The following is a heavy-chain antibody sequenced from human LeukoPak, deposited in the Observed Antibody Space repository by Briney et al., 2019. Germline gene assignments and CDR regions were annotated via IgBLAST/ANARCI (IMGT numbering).Heavy chain of an antibody. CDR2: IYTSGST. CDR1: GGSISSGDYY. D-gene: IGHD3-3*01. CDR3: ARDAEWLSPGIFYYYYYMDV. V-gene: IGHV4-61*02. J-gene: IGHJ6*03. Sequence: SETLSLTCTVSGGSISSGDYYWSWIRQPAGKGLEWIGRIYTSGSTNYNPSLKSRVTISVDTSKNQFSLKLSSVTAADTAVYYCARDAEWLSPGIFYYYYYMDVWGKGTTVTVSS.